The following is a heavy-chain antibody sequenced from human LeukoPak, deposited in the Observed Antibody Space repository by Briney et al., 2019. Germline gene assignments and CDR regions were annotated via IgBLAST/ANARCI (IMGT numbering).Heavy chain of an antibody. CDR2: INPNSGGT. V-gene: IGHV1-2*02. Sequence: ASVKVSCKASGNIFTDYYIHWVRQAPGLGLEWMGWINPNSGGTDYAQNFQSRVTMTRDTSISTAYMELSRLTSDDTAVYYCARDRLYSRGRDFDYWGQGTPVTVSS. D-gene: IGHD3-22*01. J-gene: IGHJ4*02. CDR1: GNIFTDYY. CDR3: ARDRLYSRGRDFDY.